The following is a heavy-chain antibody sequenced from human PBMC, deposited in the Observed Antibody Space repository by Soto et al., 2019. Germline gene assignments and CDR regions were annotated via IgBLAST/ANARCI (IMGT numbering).Heavy chain of an antibody. Sequence: GGSLRLSCAASGFTFSSYAMSWVRQAPGKGLEWVSAISGSGGSTYYADSVKGRFTISRDNSKNTLYLQMNSLRAEDTAVYYCAKGRYGSGSYYMDVWGKGTTVTVSS. CDR1: GFTFSSYA. J-gene: IGHJ6*04. CDR2: ISGSGGST. CDR3: AKGRYGSGSYYMDV. V-gene: IGHV3-23*01. D-gene: IGHD3-10*01.